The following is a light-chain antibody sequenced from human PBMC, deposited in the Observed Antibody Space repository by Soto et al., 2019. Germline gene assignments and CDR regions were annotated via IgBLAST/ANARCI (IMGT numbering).Light chain of an antibody. J-gene: IGKJ1*01. CDR2: GAS. V-gene: IGKV3-15*01. Sequence: EIVMTQSPATLSVSPGERATLSCRASQSVSSNLAWYQQKPGQAPRLLIYGASTRATGIPARFSGSGSGTEFTLTFSSLQSEDFAVYYCQQYNNWPPWTFGQGTMVEIK. CDR1: QSVSSN. CDR3: QQYNNWPPWT.